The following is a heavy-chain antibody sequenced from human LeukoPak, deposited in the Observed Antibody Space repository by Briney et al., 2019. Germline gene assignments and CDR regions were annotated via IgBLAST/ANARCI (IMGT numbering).Heavy chain of an antibody. J-gene: IGHJ4*02. CDR3: AREGRAYSGSYDY. D-gene: IGHD1-26*01. CDR2: IYTSGST. CDR1: GGSFSGYY. V-gene: IGHV4-4*07. Sequence: PSETLSLTCAVYGGSFSGYYWSWIRQPAGKGLEWIGRIYTSGSTNYNPSLKSRVTMSVDTSKNQFSLKLSSVTAADTAVYYCAREGRAYSGSYDYWGQGTLVTVS.